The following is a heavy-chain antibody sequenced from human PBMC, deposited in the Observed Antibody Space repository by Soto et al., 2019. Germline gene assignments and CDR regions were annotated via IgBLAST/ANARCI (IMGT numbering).Heavy chain of an antibody. V-gene: IGHV3-30-3*01. J-gene: IGHJ6*02. CDR1: GFTFNIYA. CDR3: AREDDYGYRYINYGLDV. D-gene: IGHD4-17*01. Sequence: GGSLRLSCAASGFTFNIYALHWVRQAPGKGLEWVAVISFDGTKKYYSDSVKGRFTISRDNLKNTLYLQMNNLRVEDAALYFCAREDDYGYRYINYGLDVWGQGTTDTVSS. CDR2: ISFDGTKK.